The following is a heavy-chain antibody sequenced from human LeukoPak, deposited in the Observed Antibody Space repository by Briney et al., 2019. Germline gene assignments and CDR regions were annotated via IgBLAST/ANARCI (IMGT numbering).Heavy chain of an antibody. D-gene: IGHD2-2*01. CDR2: FSGSGGRT. CDR1: GFTFTTYP. J-gene: IGHJ4*02. Sequence: GGSLRLSCEASGFTFTTYPMRWVRQAPGKGLEWVSTFSGSGGRTYYADSVKGRFTISRDNSKNTLSLQMNSLRAEDTAVYYCAKVTSSYNYFDYWGQGSLVTVSS. V-gene: IGHV3-23*01. CDR3: AKVTSSYNYFDY.